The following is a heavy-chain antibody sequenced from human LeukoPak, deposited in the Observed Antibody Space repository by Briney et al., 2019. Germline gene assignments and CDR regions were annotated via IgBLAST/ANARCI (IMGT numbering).Heavy chain of an antibody. V-gene: IGHV3-33*01. J-gene: IGHJ3*02. CDR1: GFIFSSHG. Sequence: GGSLRLSCVSSGFIFSSHGMQWVRQAPGKGLEWVAVIGHDGSSQNYADSVKGRFTISRDNAKNSLYLQMNSLRAEDTAVYYCARVSATNAFDIWGQGTMVTVSS. CDR2: IGHDGSSQ. CDR3: ARVSATNAFDI. D-gene: IGHD6-25*01.